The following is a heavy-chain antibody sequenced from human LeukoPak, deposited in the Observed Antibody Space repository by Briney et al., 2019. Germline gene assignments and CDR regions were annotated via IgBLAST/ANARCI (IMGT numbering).Heavy chain of an antibody. CDR3: AREYNWNAPLKAFDI. Sequence: PGRSLRLSCAASGFTFSSYGMHWVRQAPGKGLEWVAVISYDKSNKYYADSVKGRFTISRDNSKNTLYLQMDNLRAEDTAVYYCAREYNWNAPLKAFDIWGQGTMVTVSS. CDR2: ISYDKSNK. J-gene: IGHJ3*02. D-gene: IGHD1-20*01. CDR1: GFTFSSYG. V-gene: IGHV3-30*03.